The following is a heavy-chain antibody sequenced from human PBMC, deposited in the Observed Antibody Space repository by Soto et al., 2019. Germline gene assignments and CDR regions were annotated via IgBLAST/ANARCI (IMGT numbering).Heavy chain of an antibody. CDR1: GGSISSSSYY. V-gene: IGHV4-39*01. D-gene: IGHD3-22*01. CDR2: IYYSGST. J-gene: IGHJ4*02. Sequence: PSETLSLTCTVSGGSISSSSYYWGWIRQPPGKGLEGIGSIYYSGSTYYNPSLKSRVTISVDTSKTQFSLKLSSVTAADTAVYYCASYNATYYYDRSGIALFEYWGQGRLVTV. CDR3: ASYNATYYYDRSGIALFEY.